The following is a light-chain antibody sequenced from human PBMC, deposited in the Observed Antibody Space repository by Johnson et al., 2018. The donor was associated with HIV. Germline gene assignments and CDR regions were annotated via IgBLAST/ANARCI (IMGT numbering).Light chain of an antibody. CDR3: GTWDSSLSAHYV. CDR2: ENN. J-gene: IGLJ1*01. CDR1: NSNIGNNF. V-gene: IGLV1-51*02. Sequence: QSVLTQPPSVSAAPGQKVTISCSGSNSNIGNNFVSWYQQFPGTAPRLLIYENNKRPSGIADRFSGSKSGTSATLGITGLQTGAEADYYCGTWDSSLSAHYVFGTGTKVTTL.